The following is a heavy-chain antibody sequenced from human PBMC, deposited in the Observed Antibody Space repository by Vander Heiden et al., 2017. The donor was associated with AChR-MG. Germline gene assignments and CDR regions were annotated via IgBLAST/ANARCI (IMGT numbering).Heavy chain of an antibody. CDR1: GFTFSSYA. D-gene: IGHD2-15*01. Sequence: EVQLLESGGGFVQPGGSLRLSCAASGFTFSSYAMSWVRQAPGKGLEWVSAISGSGGSTYYADSVKGRFTISRDNSKNTLYLQMNSLRAEDTAVYYCAKSPDCSGGSCYGSLFDYWGQGTLVTVSS. J-gene: IGHJ4*02. V-gene: IGHV3-23*01. CDR2: ISGSGGST. CDR3: AKSPDCSGGSCYGSLFDY.